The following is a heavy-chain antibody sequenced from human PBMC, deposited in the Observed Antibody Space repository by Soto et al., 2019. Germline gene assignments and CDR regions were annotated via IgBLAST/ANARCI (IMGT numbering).Heavy chain of an antibody. V-gene: IGHV1-8*01. CDR1: GYTITSYD. J-gene: IGHJ5*01. Sequence: ASVKVSCKASGYTITSYDMNWVRQATGQGLEWMGWMNPNSGNTGYAQKFQGRVTMTRNTSISTAYMELSSLRSEDTAVYYCARCLYFCYVFGGNLFDFWGQGTLVTGSS. CDR3: ARCLYFCYVFGGNLFDF. CDR2: MNPNSGNT. D-gene: IGHD3-16*01.